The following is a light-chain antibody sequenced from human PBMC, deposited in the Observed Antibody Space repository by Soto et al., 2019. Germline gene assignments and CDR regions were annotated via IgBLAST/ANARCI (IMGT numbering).Light chain of an antibody. J-gene: IGKJ5*01. Sequence: IVVRQSPPALSASQEGRVTHSCRTSHSVNSHVAWYQQKPGQAPRLLLYGASTRATGIPVRFSGSGFGTEFTLTISRLQSEDFAVYYCQQYKNCPIFAQGTRLEIK. CDR1: HSVNSH. CDR2: GAS. V-gene: IGKV3-15*01. CDR3: QQYKNCPI.